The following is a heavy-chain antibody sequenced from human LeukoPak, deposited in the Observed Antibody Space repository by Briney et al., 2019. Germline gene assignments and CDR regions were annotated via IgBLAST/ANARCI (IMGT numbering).Heavy chain of an antibody. CDR3: AKSYYDSSGYFDDDYYYGMDV. CDR1: XFTFSSYA. D-gene: IGHD3-22*01. V-gene: IGHV3-23*01. Sequence: SLRLXCAASXFTFSSYAMSWVRQAPGKGLEWVSAISGSGGSTYYADSVKGRFTISRDNSKNTLYLQMNSLRAEDTAVYYCAKSYYDSSGYFDDDYYYGMDVWGQGTTVTVSS. J-gene: IGHJ6*02. CDR2: ISGSGGST.